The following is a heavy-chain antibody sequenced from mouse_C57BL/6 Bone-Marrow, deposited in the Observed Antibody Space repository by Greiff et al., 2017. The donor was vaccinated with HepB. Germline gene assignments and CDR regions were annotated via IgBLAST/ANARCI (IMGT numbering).Heavy chain of an antibody. CDR1: GYTFTSYW. D-gene: IGHD2-3*01. V-gene: IGHV1-55*01. CDR3: ARAGWLLPYFDY. J-gene: IGHJ2*01. Sequence: QVQLQQPGAELVKPGASVKMSCKASGYTFTSYWITWVKQRPGQGLEWIGDIYPGSGNTNYNVKFKSKATLTVDTSSSTAYMQLSSLTSEDSAVYYCARAGWLLPYFDYWGQGTTLTVSS. CDR2: IYPGSGNT.